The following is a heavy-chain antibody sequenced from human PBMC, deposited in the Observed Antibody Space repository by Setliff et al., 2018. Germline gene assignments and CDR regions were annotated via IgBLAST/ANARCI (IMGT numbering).Heavy chain of an antibody. J-gene: IGHJ4*02. CDR1: GGSISSGSYY. CDR2: LHTSGIT. Sequence: PSETLSLTCAVSGGSISSGSYYWSWIRQPAGKGLEWVGRLHTSGITNYNPSLKSRVTISVDTSKNQFSLKLSSVTAADTAVYFCARDNTIVGATDYWGQGTLVTVSS. CDR3: ARDNTIVGATDY. V-gene: IGHV4-61*02. D-gene: IGHD1-26*01.